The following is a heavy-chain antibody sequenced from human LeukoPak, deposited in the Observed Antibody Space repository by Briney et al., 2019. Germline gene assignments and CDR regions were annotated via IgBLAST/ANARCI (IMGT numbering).Heavy chain of an antibody. CDR3: AKDRAGITVAGDNGIDY. J-gene: IGHJ4*02. D-gene: IGHD6-19*01. CDR2: ISGSGGST. V-gene: IGHV3-23*01. CDR1: GFSFNIYA. Sequence: GGSLRLSCAASGFSFNIYAMSGVRQAPGKGLEWVSAISGSGGSTYYADSVKGRFTISRDNSKNTLYLQMNSLRAEDTAVYYCAKDRAGITVAGDNGIDYWGQGTLVTVSS.